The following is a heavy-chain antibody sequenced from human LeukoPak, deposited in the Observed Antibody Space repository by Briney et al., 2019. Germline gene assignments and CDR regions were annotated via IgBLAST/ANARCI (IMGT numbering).Heavy chain of an antibody. J-gene: IGHJ4*02. CDR2: ISGSGGST. Sequence: PGGSLRLSCAASGFTFSSYAMSRVRQAPGKGLEWVSAISGSGGSTYYADSVKGRFTISRDNSKNTLYLQMNSLRAEDTAVYYCAKDLLVFGGIDYWGQGTLVTVSS. V-gene: IGHV3-23*01. CDR3: AKDLLVFGGIDY. CDR1: GFTFSSYA. D-gene: IGHD3-16*01.